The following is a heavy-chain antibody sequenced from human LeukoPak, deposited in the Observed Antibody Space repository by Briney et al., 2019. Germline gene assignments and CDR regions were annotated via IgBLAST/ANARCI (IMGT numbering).Heavy chain of an antibody. CDR2: ISDSGST. V-gene: IGHV4-59*12. Sequence: PSETLSLTCTVFGGSINGYYWTWIRQPPGKGLEWIGYISDSGSTNYNPSLKCRVTMLVDSSNTEFTLRLNSVTAADTAVYYCARVRGIYSSGWLSWWFDPWGQGTLVTVSS. D-gene: IGHD6-19*01. J-gene: IGHJ5*02. CDR3: ARVRGIYSSGWLSWWFDP. CDR1: GGSINGYY.